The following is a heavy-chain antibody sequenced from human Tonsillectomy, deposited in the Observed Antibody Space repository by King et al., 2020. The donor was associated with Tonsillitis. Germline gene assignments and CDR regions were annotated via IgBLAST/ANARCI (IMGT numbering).Heavy chain of an antibody. CDR1: GFTFSSYP. J-gene: IGHJ4*02. CDR3: ARESLPSDDSSSWYEPFDY. V-gene: IGHV3-30*04. D-gene: IGHD6-13*01. Sequence: QLVQSGGGVVQPGRFLRLSCAGSGFTFSSYPMHWVRQAPGKGLEWVAVISFDGSNKYYAESVKGRFTISRDNSKNTLFLQMSSLRAEDTAAYYCARESLPSDDSSSWYEPFDYWGQGTLVSVSS. CDR2: ISFDGSNK.